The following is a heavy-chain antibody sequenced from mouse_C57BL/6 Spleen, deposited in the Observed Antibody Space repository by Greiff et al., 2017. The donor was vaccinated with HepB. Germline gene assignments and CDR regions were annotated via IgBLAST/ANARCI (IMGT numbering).Heavy chain of an antibody. CDR2: IRNKANGYTT. CDR3: ARYKRLSDAMDY. J-gene: IGHJ4*01. Sequence: KLVESGGGLVQPGGSLSLSCAASGFTFTDYYMSWVRQPPGKALEWLGFIRNKANGYTTEYSASVKGRFTISRDNSQSILYLQMNALRAEDSATYYCARYKRLSDAMDYWGQGTSVTVSS. V-gene: IGHV7-3*01. CDR1: GFTFTDYY. D-gene: IGHD2-4*01.